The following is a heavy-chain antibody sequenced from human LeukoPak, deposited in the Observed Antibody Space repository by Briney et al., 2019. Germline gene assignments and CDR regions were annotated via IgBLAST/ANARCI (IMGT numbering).Heavy chain of an antibody. CDR3: ARVYCGGDCYSRGDY. CDR2: INHSGST. V-gene: IGHV4-34*01. Sequence: PSKTLSLTCAVYGGSFSGYYWSWIRQPPGKGLEWIGEINHSGSTNYNPSLKSRVTISVDTSKNQFSLKLGSVTAADTAVYYCARVYCGGDCYSRGDYWGQGTLVTVSS. CDR1: GGSFSGYY. J-gene: IGHJ4*02. D-gene: IGHD2-21*02.